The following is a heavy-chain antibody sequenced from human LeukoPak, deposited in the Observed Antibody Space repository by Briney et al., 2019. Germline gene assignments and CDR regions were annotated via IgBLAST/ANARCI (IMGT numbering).Heavy chain of an antibody. CDR3: ARMSYYDSSGDNWFDP. CDR1: GYTFTTYD. Sequence: ASVKVSCKASGYTFTTYDINWVRQATGQGLEWMGWMNPNSGNTGYAQKFQGRVTKTRNTSISTAYMELSSLRSEDTAVYYCARMSYYDSSGDNWFDPWGQGTLVTVSS. V-gene: IGHV1-8*01. D-gene: IGHD3-22*01. CDR2: MNPNSGNT. J-gene: IGHJ5*02.